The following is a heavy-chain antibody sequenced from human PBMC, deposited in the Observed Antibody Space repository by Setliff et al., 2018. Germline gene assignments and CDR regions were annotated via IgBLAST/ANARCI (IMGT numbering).Heavy chain of an antibody. V-gene: IGHV3-74*01. J-gene: IGHJ6*02. Sequence: GSLRLSCAASGFTFSRYWMYWVRQVPGKGLVWVSRINPDGSITNYADSVRGRFTISRDNSKNSLYLQINSLRAEDTAVYYCARDGVYYGMDVWGQGTTVTVSS. CDR1: GFTFSRYW. CDR3: ARDGVYYGMDV. CDR2: INPDGSIT.